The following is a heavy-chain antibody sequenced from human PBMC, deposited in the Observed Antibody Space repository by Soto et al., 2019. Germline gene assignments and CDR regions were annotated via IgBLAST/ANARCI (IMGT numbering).Heavy chain of an antibody. V-gene: IGHV4-30-2*01. CDR3: ARTYYYDSSGYYYFDY. CDR2: IYHSGST. CDR1: GGSISSGGYS. Sequence: SETLSLTCAVSGGSISSGGYSWSWIRQPPGKGLEWIGYIYHSGSTYYNPSLKSRVTISVDRSKNQFSLKLSSVTAADTAVYYCARTYYYDSSGYYYFDYWGQGTLVTVSS. J-gene: IGHJ4*02. D-gene: IGHD3-22*01.